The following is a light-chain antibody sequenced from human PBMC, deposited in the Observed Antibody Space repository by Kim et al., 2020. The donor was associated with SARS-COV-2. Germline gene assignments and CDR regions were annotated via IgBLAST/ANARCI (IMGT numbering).Light chain of an antibody. Sequence: SYELTQPSSVSVSPGQTAKITCSGDVLAKKYARWFQQKSGQAPVLLIYKDSERPSGIPERFSGSSSGTTVTLTISGALVEDDADYYCYSATDNNRVFGGGTQLTVL. V-gene: IGLV3-27*01. CDR1: VLAKKY. CDR2: KDS. J-gene: IGLJ3*02. CDR3: YSATDNNRV.